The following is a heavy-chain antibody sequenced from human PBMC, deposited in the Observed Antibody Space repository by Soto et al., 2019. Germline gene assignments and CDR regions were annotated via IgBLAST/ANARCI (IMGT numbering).Heavy chain of an antibody. D-gene: IGHD5-18*01. J-gene: IGHJ4*02. CDR3: ARDTPRGYSYGSFDY. V-gene: IGHV4-31*01. Sequence: QVQLQESGPGLVKPSQTLSLTCTVSGGSISSGGYYWSWIRQHPGKGLEWIGYIYYSGSTYYNPSSKSLVTISVDTSKNQFSLKLSSVTAADTAVYYCARDTPRGYSYGSFDYRGQGTLVTVSS. CDR2: IYYSGST. CDR1: GGSISSGGYY.